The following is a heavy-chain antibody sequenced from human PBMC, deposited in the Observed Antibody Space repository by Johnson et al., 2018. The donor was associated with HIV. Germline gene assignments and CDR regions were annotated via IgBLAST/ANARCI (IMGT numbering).Heavy chain of an antibody. CDR3: ARAQFAVDDAFDI. CDR2: ISSHGGST. Sequence: EVHLVESGGGLVQPGGSLRLSCAASGFTFSSSAMHWVRQAPGKGLEYVSAISSHGGSTYYANSVKGRFTISRDNSKNTLYLQMGSLRAGDTAVYYCARAQFAVDDAFDIWGQGTMVTVSS. J-gene: IGHJ3*02. V-gene: IGHV3-64*01. CDR1: GFTFSSSA. D-gene: IGHD6-19*01.